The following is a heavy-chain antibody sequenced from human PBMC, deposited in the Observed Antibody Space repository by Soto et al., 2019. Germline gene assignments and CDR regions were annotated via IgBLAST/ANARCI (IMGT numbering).Heavy chain of an antibody. CDR3: AVYAPRHWFDS. Sequence: EVQLVESGGDLVQPGGSLRLSCAASGFTVSNNYMTWVRQAPVKGLEWDSLIYVGGYTYYADSGKGRFTISRDNSKNTLYLQMNRLRAEDTAVYYCAVYAPRHWFDSWGQGTLVTVSS. D-gene: IGHD6-6*01. J-gene: IGHJ5*01. CDR2: IYVGGYT. CDR1: GFTVSNNY. V-gene: IGHV3-66*01.